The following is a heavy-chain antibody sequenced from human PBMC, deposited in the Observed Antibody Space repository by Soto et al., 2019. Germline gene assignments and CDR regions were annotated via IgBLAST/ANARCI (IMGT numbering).Heavy chain of an antibody. CDR1: GGSISSYY. J-gene: IGHJ4*02. CDR3: ARVAQRGYSDGYVDY. Sequence: QVQLQESGPGLVKPSETLSLTCTVSGGSISSYYWSWIRQPPGKGLEWIGYIYYSGSTNYNPSLKTRVAISVDTSKNQLSLKLSSVTAADTAVYYCARVAQRGYSDGYVDYWGPGTLVTVSS. D-gene: IGHD5-18*01. V-gene: IGHV4-59*01. CDR2: IYYSGST.